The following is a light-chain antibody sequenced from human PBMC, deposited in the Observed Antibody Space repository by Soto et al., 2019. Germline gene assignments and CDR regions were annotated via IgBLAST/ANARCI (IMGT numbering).Light chain of an antibody. J-gene: IGLJ1*01. V-gene: IGLV2-8*01. CDR3: ASYAGTKLFV. CDR2: EVT. Sequence: QAVVTQPPSASGSPGQSLTISCTGTSSDVGGYNYVSWYQQRPGKAPKLVIYEVTKRPSGVPDRFSGSKSDSTASLTVSGLQADDEAEYYCASYAGTKLFVFGSGTKVTVL. CDR1: SSDVGGYNY.